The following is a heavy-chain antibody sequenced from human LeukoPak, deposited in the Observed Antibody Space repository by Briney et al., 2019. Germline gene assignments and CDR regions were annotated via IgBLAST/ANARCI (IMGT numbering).Heavy chain of an antibody. CDR2: IRSKANSYAT. CDR3: TSPDGFDI. Sequence: PGGSLKLSCAASGFTFSGSAMHWVRQASGKGLEWVGRIRSKANSYATAYAASVKGRFTISRDDSKNTAYLQMNSRKTEDTAVYYCTSPDGFDIWGQGTMVTVSS. CDR1: GFTFSGSA. V-gene: IGHV3-73*01. J-gene: IGHJ3*02.